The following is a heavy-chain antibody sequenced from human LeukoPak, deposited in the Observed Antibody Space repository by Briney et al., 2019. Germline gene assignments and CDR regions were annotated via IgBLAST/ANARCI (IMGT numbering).Heavy chain of an antibody. CDR2: TYYRSTWYN. D-gene: IGHD2-2*01. CDR1: GDSVSSNSVT. Sequence: SQTLSLTCAISGDSVSSNSVTWNWIRQSPSRGLEWLGRTYYRSTWYNDYAVSVRGRITVNPDTSKNQFSLHLNSVTPEDTAVYYCARRLTQYDCYDPWGQGILVTVSS. J-gene: IGHJ5*02. CDR3: ARRLTQYDCYDP. V-gene: IGHV6-1*01.